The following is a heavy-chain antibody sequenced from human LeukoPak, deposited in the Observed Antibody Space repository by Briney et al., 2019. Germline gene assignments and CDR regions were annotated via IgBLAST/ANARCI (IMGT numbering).Heavy chain of an antibody. D-gene: IGHD5-24*01. V-gene: IGHV4-39*07. CDR3: ASPRDGYNFY. CDR1: GDSISTSNSY. Sequence: SETLSLTCTVSGDSISTSNSYWGWIRQPPGKGLEWIGSIYYSGNTNYNPSLKSRVTISVDTSKTQFSLKLSSVTAADTAVYYCASPRDGYNFYWGQGTLVTVSS. J-gene: IGHJ4*02. CDR2: IYYSGNT.